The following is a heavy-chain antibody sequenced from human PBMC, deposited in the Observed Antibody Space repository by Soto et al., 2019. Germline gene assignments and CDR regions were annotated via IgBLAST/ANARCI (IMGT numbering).Heavy chain of an antibody. V-gene: IGHV5-51*01. CDR2: IYPGDSDT. CDR3: ARSGRNAYYNMNV. CDR1: GYSFPTFW. Sequence: GESLKISCKGSGYSFPTFWIGWVRQMPGKGLEWMGVIYPGDSDTRYNPSFQGQVTMSADRSISTAYLQWTSLKASDTAIYYCARSGRNAYYNMNVWGQGTTVTVSS. J-gene: IGHJ6*02. D-gene: IGHD3-16*01.